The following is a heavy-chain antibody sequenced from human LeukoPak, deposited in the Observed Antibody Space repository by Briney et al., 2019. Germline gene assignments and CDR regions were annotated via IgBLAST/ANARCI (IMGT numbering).Heavy chain of an antibody. CDR3: ARDQHPPSDFWSGYYIY. D-gene: IGHD3-3*01. CDR2: IISSSSYI. Sequence: PGRSLRLSCAASGFTFSSYSMNWVRQAPGKGLEWVSSIISSSSYIYSADSVKGRFTISRDNAKHSLYLQMNSLRAEDTAVYYCARDQHPPSDFWSGYYIYWGQGTLVTVSS. J-gene: IGHJ4*02. CDR1: GFTFSSYS. V-gene: IGHV3-21*01.